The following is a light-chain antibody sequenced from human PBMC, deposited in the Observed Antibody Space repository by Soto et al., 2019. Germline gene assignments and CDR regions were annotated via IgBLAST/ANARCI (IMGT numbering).Light chain of an antibody. J-gene: IGKJ1*01. V-gene: IGKV1-5*03. CDR3: QHNNRYSEA. CDR1: QTISSW. Sequence: DIQMTQSPSTLSGSVGDRVTITCRASQTISSWLAWYQQKPGKAPKLLIYKASTLKSGGPSRFSGSGSGTEFTLTSSSLQPEDFATYYGQHNNRYSEAFGQGTKVELK. CDR2: KAS.